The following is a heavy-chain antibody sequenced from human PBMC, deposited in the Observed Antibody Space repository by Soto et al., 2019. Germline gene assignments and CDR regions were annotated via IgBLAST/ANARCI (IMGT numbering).Heavy chain of an antibody. V-gene: IGHV1-3*05. CDR2: ISPGNGNT. CDR1: GYTFTNYA. CDR3: ARRGDGMDV. D-gene: IGHD3-10*01. Sequence: QVQVVQSGAEEKKPGASVKVSCRASGYTFTNYAIHWVCQAPGQRIEWMGWISPGNGNTKYSQKFQGRVTITGDTSASTDYMELSRLRSEDTAVYYCARRGDGMDVWGQGTTVTVSS. J-gene: IGHJ6*02.